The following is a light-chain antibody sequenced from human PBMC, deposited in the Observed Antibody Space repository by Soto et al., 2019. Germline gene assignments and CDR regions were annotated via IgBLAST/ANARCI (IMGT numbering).Light chain of an antibody. CDR3: SSYTSNNTQGV. CDR2: EVS. CDR1: SSDVGGYNY. Sequence: QSALTQPASVSGSPGQSITISCTGTSSDVGGYNYVSWYPQHPGKAPKLMIYEVSNRPSGFSNRFSGPKSGNMDSRTISGLQGEVDADYYCSSYTSNNTQGVFGTEAKLTV. J-gene: IGLJ1*01. V-gene: IGLV2-14*01.